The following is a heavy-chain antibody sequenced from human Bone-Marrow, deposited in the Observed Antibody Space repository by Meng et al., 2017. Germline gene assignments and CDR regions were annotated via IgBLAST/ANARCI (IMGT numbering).Heavy chain of an antibody. CDR1: GGPISSRNW. CDR2: IYHSGST. Sequence: QVPRQGSGPGVVKPSGTLSPTCPVSGGPISSRNWWSWVRQPPGKGLEWIGEIYHSGSTNYNPSLKSRVTISVDTSKNQFSLKLSSVTAADTAVYYCARGGVRGGIDYWGQGTLVTVSS. J-gene: IGHJ4*02. CDR3: ARGGVRGGIDY. V-gene: IGHV4-4*02. D-gene: IGHD3-10*01.